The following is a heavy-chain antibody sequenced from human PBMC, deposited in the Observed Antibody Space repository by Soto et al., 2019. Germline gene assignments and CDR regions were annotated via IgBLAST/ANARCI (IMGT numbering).Heavy chain of an antibody. CDR2: ISYDGSTT. D-gene: IGHD2-2*02. J-gene: IGHJ4*02. CDR3: AKDLPPHSSDWPTVYTVDD. CDR1: GFTFHDYG. Sequence: QVHLVESGGGVVQPGKSLRLSCAASGFTFHDYGMHRIRQAPGQGLEWVAAISYDGSTTFYADSVTGRFTISRDNSKSTLNVHMNSLRPEDTAVYYCAKDLPPHSSDWPTVYTVDDWGQGTLVIVS. V-gene: IGHV3-30*18.